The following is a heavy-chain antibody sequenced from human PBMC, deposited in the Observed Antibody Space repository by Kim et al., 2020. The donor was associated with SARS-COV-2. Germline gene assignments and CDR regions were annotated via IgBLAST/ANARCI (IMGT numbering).Heavy chain of an antibody. D-gene: IGHD3-10*01. Sequence: GGSLRLSCAASGFTFSSYGMHWVRQAPGKGLEWVAVISYDGSNKYYADSVKGRFTISRDNSKNTLYLQMNSLRAEDTAVYYCAKGPRVLLWFGELPFSYFDYWRRGTLVTVSS. CDR1: GFTFSSYG. V-gene: IGHV3-30*18. CDR3: AKGPRVLLWFGELPFSYFDY. CDR2: ISYDGSNK. J-gene: IGHJ4*02.